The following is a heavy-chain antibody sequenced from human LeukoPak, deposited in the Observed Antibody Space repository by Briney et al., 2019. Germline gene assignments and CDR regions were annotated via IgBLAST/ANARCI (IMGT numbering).Heavy chain of an antibody. Sequence: PGGSLRLSCAASGFTFSSYWMYWVRQAPGKGLVWVSRINSDGKTTNYADSVKGRFTISRDDSNNALYLQMHSLRAEDTALYYCASGPPFLKYFEYWGQGTLVTVSS. D-gene: IGHD3-3*01. CDR1: GFTFSSYW. J-gene: IGHJ4*02. CDR3: ASGPPFLKYFEY. V-gene: IGHV3-74*01. CDR2: INSDGKTT.